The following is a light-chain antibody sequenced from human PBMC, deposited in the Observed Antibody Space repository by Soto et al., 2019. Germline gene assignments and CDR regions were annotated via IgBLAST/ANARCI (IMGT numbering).Light chain of an antibody. CDR1: QSLVHGDGNTY. Sequence: DIVLTQTPLSSPVTLGQPASISCRSSQSLVHGDGNTYLSWLQLRPGHPPRLLIFKTSSRFSGVPDRFSGSGAGTDFTLQISRVEAEDVGVCYCMQLTQFPRTFGQGTRLEIK. CDR3: MQLTQFPRT. V-gene: IGKV2-24*01. J-gene: IGKJ2*01. CDR2: KTS.